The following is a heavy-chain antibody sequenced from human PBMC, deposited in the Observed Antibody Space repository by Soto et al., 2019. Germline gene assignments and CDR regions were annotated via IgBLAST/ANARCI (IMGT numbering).Heavy chain of an antibody. J-gene: IGHJ4*02. D-gene: IGHD6-19*01. CDR1: GFTFSDYY. CDR3: AKTIVTTGWYGRFDY. CDR2: ISSSRSNT. V-gene: IGHV3-11*03. Sequence: GGSLRLSCAASGFTFSDYYMSWIRQAPGKGLEWVSYISSSRSNTNYADSVKGRLTISRDNAKNTLYLQMNSLRADDTAIYYCAKTIVTTGWYGRFDYWGQGTLVTVSS.